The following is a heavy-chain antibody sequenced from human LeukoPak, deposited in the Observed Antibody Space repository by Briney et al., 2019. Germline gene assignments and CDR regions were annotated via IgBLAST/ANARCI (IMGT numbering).Heavy chain of an antibody. CDR1: GFTFSSYW. V-gene: IGHV3-7*01. D-gene: IGHD3-16*01. CDR2: IKHDGSEK. J-gene: IGHJ4*02. Sequence: GSLRLSCAASGFTFSSYWLNWVRQAPGKGLEWVANIKHDGSEKYYVDSVKGRFSISRDNAKESLYLQMNSLRAEDTAVYYCARALSHCLDYWGQGTLVTVSS. CDR3: ARALSHCLDY.